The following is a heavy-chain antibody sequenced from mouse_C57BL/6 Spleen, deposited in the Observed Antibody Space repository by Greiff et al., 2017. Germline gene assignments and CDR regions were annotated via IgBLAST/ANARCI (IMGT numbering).Heavy chain of an antibody. CDR3: TGSSTELYYFDY. J-gene: IGHJ2*01. CDR1: GFTFSSYA. D-gene: IGHD1-3*01. V-gene: IGHV5-9-1*02. CDR2: ISSGGDYI. Sequence: EVKLVESGEGLVKPGGSLKLSCAASGFTFSSYAMSWVRQTPEKRLEWVAYISSGGDYIYYADTVKGRFTISRDNARNTLYLQMSSLKSEDTAMYYCTGSSTELYYFDYWGQGTTLTVSS.